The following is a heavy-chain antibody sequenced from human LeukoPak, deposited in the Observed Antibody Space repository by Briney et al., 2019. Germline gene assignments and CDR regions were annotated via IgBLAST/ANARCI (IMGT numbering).Heavy chain of an antibody. D-gene: IGHD5-12*01. J-gene: IGHJ4*02. CDR1: DGSFSANF. Sequence: SETLSLTCAVYDGSFSANFWNWIRQSPGKGLEWIGELKHSGGTNYNPSLESRVTISVDTSKNQFSLKLSSVTAADTAVYYCARRDSGYEGFDYWGQGTLITVSS. CDR2: LKHSGGT. V-gene: IGHV4-34*01. CDR3: ARRDSGYEGFDY.